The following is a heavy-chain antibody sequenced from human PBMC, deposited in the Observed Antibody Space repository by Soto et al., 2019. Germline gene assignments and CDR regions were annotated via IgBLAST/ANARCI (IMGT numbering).Heavy chain of an antibody. CDR1: GFTFGDYA. CDR3: ADIFDSTRY. CDR2: IRSKAFGGTT. J-gene: IGHJ4*02. V-gene: IGHV3-49*04. D-gene: IGHD2-21*01. Sequence: GGSLRLSCTASGFTFGDYAISWVRQAPGKGLEWVGFIRSKAFGGTTEHAASVKDRFTISRDDSKSIAYLQMHSLKTEDTAVYYCADIFDSTRYWGQGTLVTVSS.